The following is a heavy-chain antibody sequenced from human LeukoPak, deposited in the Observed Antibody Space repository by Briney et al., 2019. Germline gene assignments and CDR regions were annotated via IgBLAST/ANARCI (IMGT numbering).Heavy chain of an antibody. CDR2: INPNSGGT. V-gene: IGHV1-2*04. CDR1: GYTFTGYY. CDR3: ARERGYSRNWFDP. D-gene: IGHD5-12*01. Sequence: ASVKVSCKASGYTFTGYYMHWVRQAPGQGLEWMGWINPNSGGTNYAQKFQGWVTMTSDTSISTAYMELSRRRSDDTAVYYCARERGYSRNWFDPWGQGTLVTVSS. J-gene: IGHJ5*02.